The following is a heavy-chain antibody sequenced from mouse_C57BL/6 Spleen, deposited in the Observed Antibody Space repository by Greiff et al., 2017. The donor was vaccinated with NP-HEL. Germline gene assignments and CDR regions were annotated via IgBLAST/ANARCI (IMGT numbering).Heavy chain of an antibody. Sequence: QVQLQQSGAELVRPGASVKLSCKASGYTFTDYYINWVKQRPGQGLEWIARIYPGSGNTYYNEKFKGKATLTAEKSSSTAYMQLSSLTSEDSAVYFCAREGLRGGFDYWGQGTTLTVSS. CDR3: AREGLRGGFDY. J-gene: IGHJ2*01. CDR2: IYPGSGNT. D-gene: IGHD3-1*01. CDR1: GYTFTDYY. V-gene: IGHV1-76*01.